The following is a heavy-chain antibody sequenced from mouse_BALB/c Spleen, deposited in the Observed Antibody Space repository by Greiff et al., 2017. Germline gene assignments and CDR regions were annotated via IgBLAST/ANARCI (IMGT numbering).Heavy chain of an antibody. D-gene: IGHD2-4*01. CDR2: ISYSGST. CDR1: GDSITSGY. CDR3: ARYTMITFYAMDY. J-gene: IGHJ4*01. V-gene: IGHV3-8*02. Sequence: VQLKESGPSLVKPSQTLSLTCSVTGDSITSGYWNWIRKFPGNKLEYMGYISYSGSTSYNPSLKSRISITRDTSKNKYYLQLNSVTTEDTSTYYCARYTMITFYAMDYWGQGTSVTVSS.